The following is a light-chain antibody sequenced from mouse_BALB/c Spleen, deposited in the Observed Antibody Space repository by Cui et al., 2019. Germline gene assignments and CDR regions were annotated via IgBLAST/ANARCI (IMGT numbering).Light chain of an antibody. CDR3: HQWSSYPWT. CDR1: SSVSY. V-gene: IGKV4-80*01. J-gene: IGKJ1*01. Sequence: QTVLTQSPAIMSACLGEELTLICSASSSVSYMHWYQRKSGTSPKLLIYGTSNLASGVPSRFSGSGSGTFYSLTISSVEAEDAADYYCHQWSSYPWTFGGGTKLEIK. CDR2: GTS.